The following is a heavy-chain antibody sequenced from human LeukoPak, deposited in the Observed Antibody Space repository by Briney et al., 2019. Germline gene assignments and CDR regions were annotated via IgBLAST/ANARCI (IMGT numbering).Heavy chain of an antibody. Sequence: GGSLRPSCAVSGITLSNYGMSWVRQAPGKGLEWVAGISDSGGSTNYADSVKGRFTISRDNPKNTLYLQMNSLRAEDTAVYFCAKRGVVIRVILVGFHKEAYYFDSWGQGALVTVSS. CDR1: GITLSNYG. J-gene: IGHJ4*02. CDR2: ISDSGGST. CDR3: AKRGVVIRVILVGFHKEAYYFDS. V-gene: IGHV3-23*01. D-gene: IGHD3-22*01.